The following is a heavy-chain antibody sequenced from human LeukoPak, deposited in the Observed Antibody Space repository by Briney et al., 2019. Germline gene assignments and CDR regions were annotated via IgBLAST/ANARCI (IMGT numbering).Heavy chain of an antibody. CDR2: ISYDGSNK. Sequence: GGSLRLSCAASGFTFSSYWMSWVRQAPGKGLEWVAVISYDGSNKYYADSVKGRFTISRDNSKNTLYLQMNSLRAEDTAVYYCAKDTAHLDYYDSSGPGAFDIWGQGTMVTVSS. CDR3: AKDTAHLDYYDSSGPGAFDI. V-gene: IGHV3-30*18. J-gene: IGHJ3*02. CDR1: GFTFSSYW. D-gene: IGHD3-22*01.